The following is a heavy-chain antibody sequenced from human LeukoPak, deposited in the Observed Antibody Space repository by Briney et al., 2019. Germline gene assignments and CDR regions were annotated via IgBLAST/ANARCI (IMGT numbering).Heavy chain of an antibody. Sequence: PSETLSLTCTISGGSVSDYYWSWIRQSPGKGLEWIGYIYYTGSTTYNPSLKSRVTISVDTSKNQFSLKLSSVTAADTAVYYCARTTVTTRGYYYYYMDVWGKGTTVTVSS. V-gene: IGHV4-59*02. D-gene: IGHD4-11*01. CDR2: IYYTGST. CDR1: GGSVSDYY. CDR3: ARTTVTTRGYYYYYMDV. J-gene: IGHJ6*03.